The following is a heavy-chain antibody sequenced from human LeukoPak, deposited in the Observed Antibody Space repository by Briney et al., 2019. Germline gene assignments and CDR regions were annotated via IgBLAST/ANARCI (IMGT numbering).Heavy chain of an antibody. Sequence: GASVKVSCKASGYTFTGYDINWVRQATGQGLEWMGWMNPNSGNTGYAQKFQGRVTMTRNTSISTAYMELSSLRSEDTAVYYCARATGKDILTGRKLDCWGQGTLVSVSS. V-gene: IGHV1-8*01. D-gene: IGHD3-9*01. J-gene: IGHJ4*02. CDR2: MNPNSGNT. CDR3: ARATGKDILTGRKLDC. CDR1: GYTFTGYD.